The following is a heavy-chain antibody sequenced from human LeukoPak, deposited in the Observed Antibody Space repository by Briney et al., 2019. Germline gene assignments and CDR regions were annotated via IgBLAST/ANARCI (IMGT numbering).Heavy chain of an antibody. V-gene: IGHV4-39*07. CDR1: GGSISSSSYY. CDR2: IYYSGST. CDR3: ARELDTIFGVVISDWFDP. J-gene: IGHJ5*02. Sequence: SETLSLTCTVSGGSISSSSYYWGWIRQPPGKGLEWIGSIYYSGSTYYNPSLKSRVTISVDTSKNQFSLKLSSVTAADTAVYYCARELDTIFGVVISDWFDPWGQGTLVTVSS. D-gene: IGHD3-3*01.